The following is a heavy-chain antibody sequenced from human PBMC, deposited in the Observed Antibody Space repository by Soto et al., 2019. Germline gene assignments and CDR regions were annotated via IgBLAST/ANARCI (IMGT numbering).Heavy chain of an antibody. V-gene: IGHV4-39*01. CDR2: INHSGNT. J-gene: IGHJ5*02. CDR3: SRRAPEGFDP. CDR1: GGSIGTSAYY. Sequence: SETLSLTCAVSGGSIGTSAYYWGWIRQAPGKGLEWIGSINHSGNTYLSPSLKDRVTMSVDTSKNSFSLKLRSATAADTGLYYCSRRAPEGFDPWGQGTLGTVSA.